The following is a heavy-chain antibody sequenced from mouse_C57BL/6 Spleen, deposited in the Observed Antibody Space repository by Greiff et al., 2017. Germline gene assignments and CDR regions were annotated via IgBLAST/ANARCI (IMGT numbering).Heavy chain of an antibody. D-gene: IGHD1-1*01. Sequence: VQLQQPGAELVRPGSSVKLSCKASGYTFTSYWMDWVKQRPGQGLEWIGNIYTSDSETHYNQKFKDKATLTVDKSSSTAYMQLSSLTSEDSAVYYCARGVVAFDYWGQGTTLTVSS. CDR3: ARGVVAFDY. CDR2: IYTSDSET. J-gene: IGHJ2*01. CDR1: GYTFTSYW. V-gene: IGHV1-61*01.